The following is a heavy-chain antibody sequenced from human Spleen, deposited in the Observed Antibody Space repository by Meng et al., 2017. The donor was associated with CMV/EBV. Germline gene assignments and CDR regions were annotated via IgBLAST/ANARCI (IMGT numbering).Heavy chain of an antibody. CDR2: ITSSSSHT. CDR1: GFTFSVYS. CDR3: VKWYYDYWGFDY. D-gene: IGHD3-3*01. J-gene: IGHJ4*02. V-gene: IGHV3-21*06. Sequence: GESLKISCAASGFTFSVYSMNWVRQAPGKGLEWVSSITSSSSHTHYADSVKGRFTTSRDNAKNFLYLQMNSLRAEDTAVYYCVKWYYDYWGFDYWGQGTLVTVSS.